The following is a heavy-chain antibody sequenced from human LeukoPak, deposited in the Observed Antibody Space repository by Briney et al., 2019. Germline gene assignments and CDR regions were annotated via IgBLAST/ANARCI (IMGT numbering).Heavy chain of an antibody. J-gene: IGHJ6*03. CDR2: INPNSGGT. Sequence: ASVKVSCKASGYTFTGYYMHWVRQAPGQGLEWMGWINPNSGGTNYAQKFQGRVTMTRDTSISTAYMELSSLRSEDTAVYYCARAVGGYYDSSGYYYYYYYMDVWGKGTTVTVSS. D-gene: IGHD3-22*01. CDR1: GYTFTGYY. V-gene: IGHV1-2*02. CDR3: ARAVGGYYDSSGYYYYYYYMDV.